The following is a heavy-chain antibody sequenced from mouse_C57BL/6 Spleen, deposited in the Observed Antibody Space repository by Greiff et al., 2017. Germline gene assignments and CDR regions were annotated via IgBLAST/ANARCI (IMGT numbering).Heavy chain of an antibody. J-gene: IGHJ4*01. V-gene: IGHV1-82*01. CDR2: IYPGDGDT. CDR1: GYAFSSSW. Sequence: VQLQQSGPELVKPGASVKISCKASGYAFSSSWMNWVKQRPGKGLEWIGRIYPGDGDTNYNGKFKGKATLTADKSSSTAYMQLSSLTSEDSAVYFCARDWEYYAMDYWGQGTSVTVSS. D-gene: IGHD4-1*01. CDR3: ARDWEYYAMDY.